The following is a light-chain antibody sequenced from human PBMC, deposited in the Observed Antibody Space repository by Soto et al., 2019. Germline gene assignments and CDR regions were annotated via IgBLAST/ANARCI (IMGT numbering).Light chain of an antibody. CDR3: SSYTTISSYV. V-gene: IGLV2-14*01. J-gene: IGLJ1*01. CDR2: DVS. CDR1: SNDVGAYNY. Sequence: QSALTQPASVSGSPGQSIAISCTGTSNDVGAYNYVSWYQQHPGKAPKLMVYDVSNRPSGVSNRFFGSKSGNTASLTISGLQAEDEADYYCSSYTTISSYVFGPGTKLTVL.